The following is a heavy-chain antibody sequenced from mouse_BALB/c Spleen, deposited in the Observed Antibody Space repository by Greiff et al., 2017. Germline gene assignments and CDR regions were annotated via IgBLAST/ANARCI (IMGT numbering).Heavy chain of an antibody. D-gene: IGHD2-14*01. J-gene: IGHJ2*01. CDR2: INSNGGST. Sequence: EVKVVESGGGLVQPGGSLKLSCAASGFTFSSYGMSWVRQTPDKRLELVATINSNGGSTYYPDSVKGRFTISRDNAKNTLYLQMSSLKSEDTAMYYCARDYRYETLDYWGQGTTLTVSS. V-gene: IGHV5-6-3*01. CDR3: ARDYRYETLDY. CDR1: GFTFSSYG.